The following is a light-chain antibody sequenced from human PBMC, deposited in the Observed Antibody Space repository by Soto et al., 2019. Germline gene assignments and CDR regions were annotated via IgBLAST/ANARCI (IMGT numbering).Light chain of an antibody. Sequence: EIVMTQSPATLSVSPGERATLSCRASQSVSDNLAWYQQKPGQAPRLLIYGASTRATGIPARFSGSGSGTEFPLTISSLQSEDFAVYYCQQSTNWPYTFGQGTKLDIK. CDR1: QSVSDN. CDR2: GAS. J-gene: IGKJ2*01. V-gene: IGKV3-15*01. CDR3: QQSTNWPYT.